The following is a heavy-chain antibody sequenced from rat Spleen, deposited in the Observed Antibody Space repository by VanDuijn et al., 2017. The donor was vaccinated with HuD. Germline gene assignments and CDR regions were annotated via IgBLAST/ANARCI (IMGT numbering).Heavy chain of an antibody. J-gene: IGHJ4*01. CDR1: GFTFSNYY. Sequence: EVQLVESGGGLVQPGRSLKLSCAASGFTFSNYYMVWVRQAPTKGLEWVASISTGGGSTYYRDSVKGRFTVSRDNAKSTLYLQMDSLRSEDTATYYWVRHNSGYGVMDAWGQGASVTVSS. CDR3: VRHNSGYGVMDA. D-gene: IGHD4-3*01. V-gene: IGHV5-25*01. CDR2: ISTGGGST.